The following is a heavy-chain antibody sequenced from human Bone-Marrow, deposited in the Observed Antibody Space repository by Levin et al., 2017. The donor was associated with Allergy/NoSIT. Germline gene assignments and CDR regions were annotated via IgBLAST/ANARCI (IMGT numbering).Heavy chain of an antibody. CDR3: AREGKVLLTFGNYYNDLDV. V-gene: IGHV3-48*02. J-gene: IGHJ6*02. CDR2: ISSSSGSI. D-gene: IGHD1-26*01. Sequence: GGSLRLSCAASGFTFSSYSMNWVRQNPGKGLEWLSFISSSSGSIYYADSVKGRFIISRDNAKNSLYLQMNSLRDEDTAVYYCAREGKVLLTFGNYYNDLDVWGQGTTVTVSS. CDR1: GFTFSSYS.